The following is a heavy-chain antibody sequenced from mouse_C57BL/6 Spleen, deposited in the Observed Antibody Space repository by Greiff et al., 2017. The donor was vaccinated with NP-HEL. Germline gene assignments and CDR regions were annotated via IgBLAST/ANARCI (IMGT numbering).Heavy chain of an antibody. CDR2: INPNNGGT. V-gene: IGHV1-26*01. CDR1: GYTFTDYY. J-gene: IGHJ3*01. Sequence: VQLQQSGPELVKPGASVKISCKASGYTFTDYYMNWVKQSHGKSLEWIGDINPNNGGTSYNQKFKGKATLTVDKSSSTAYVELRSLTSEDSAVYYGAREGRHYYGSSYGFAYWGQGTLVTVAA. CDR3: AREGRHYYGSSYGFAY. D-gene: IGHD1-1*01.